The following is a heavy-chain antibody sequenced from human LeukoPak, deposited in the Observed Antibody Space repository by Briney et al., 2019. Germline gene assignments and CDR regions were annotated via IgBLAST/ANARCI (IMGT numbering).Heavy chain of an antibody. J-gene: IGHJ4*02. D-gene: IGHD3-16*01. CDR3: ARDFFSAYYFDY. Sequence: PGRSLRLSCAASGFTFSSYGMHWVRQAPGKGLEWVAVISYDGSNKYYADSVKGRYTISRDNSKNTLYLQMNSLRAEDTAVYYCARDFFSAYYFDYWGQGTLVTVSS. CDR1: GFTFSSYG. V-gene: IGHV3-30*19. CDR2: ISYDGSNK.